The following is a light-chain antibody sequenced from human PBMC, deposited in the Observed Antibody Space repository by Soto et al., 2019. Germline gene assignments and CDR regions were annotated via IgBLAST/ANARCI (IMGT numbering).Light chain of an antibody. CDR2: EVS. J-gene: IGLJ2*01. Sequence: QSALTQPPSASGSPGQSVTISCTGTSSDVGGYNYVSWYQQHPDRAPRLMIYEVSKRPSGVPDRFSGSKSGNTASLTVSGLQAEDEADYYCSSYADSTLLFGGGNKVTVL. CDR1: SSDVGGYNY. V-gene: IGLV2-8*01. CDR3: SSYADSTLL.